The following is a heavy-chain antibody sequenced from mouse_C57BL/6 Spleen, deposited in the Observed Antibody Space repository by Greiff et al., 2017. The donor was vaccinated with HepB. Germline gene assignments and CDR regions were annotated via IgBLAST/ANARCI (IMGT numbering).Heavy chain of an antibody. CDR2: IYPGSGNT. V-gene: IGHV1-66*01. D-gene: IGHD2-14*01. J-gene: IGHJ2*01. CDR1: GYSFTSYY. CDR3: ARGSTRGFDY. Sequence: VQLQQSGPELVKPGASVKISCKASGYSFTSYYIHWVKQRPGQGLEWIGWIYPGSGNTKYNEKFKGKATLTADTSSSTAYMQLSSLTSEDSAVYYCARGSTRGFDYWGQGTTLTVSS.